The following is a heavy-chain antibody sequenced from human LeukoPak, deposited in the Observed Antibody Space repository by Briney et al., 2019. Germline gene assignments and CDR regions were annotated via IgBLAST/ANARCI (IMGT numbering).Heavy chain of an antibody. V-gene: IGHV3-33*01. CDR2: IWYDGSNK. CDR1: GXTFSSYG. CDR3: ARDSYDGSDY. J-gene: IGHJ4*02. D-gene: IGHD5-18*01. Sequence: PGGSLRLSCAASGXTFSSYGMHWVRQAPGKGQEWVAVIWYDGSNKYYADSVKGRFTISRDNSKNTLYLQMNSLRAEDTAVYYCARDSYDGSDYWGQGTLVTVSS.